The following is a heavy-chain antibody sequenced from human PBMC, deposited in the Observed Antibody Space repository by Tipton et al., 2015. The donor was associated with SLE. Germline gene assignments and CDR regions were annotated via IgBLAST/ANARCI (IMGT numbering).Heavy chain of an antibody. V-gene: IGHV3-7*01. J-gene: IGHJ4*02. Sequence: SLRLSCAASGFTFSSYWMSWVRQAPGKGLGWVANIKQDGSEKYYVDSVTRRFTISRDNAKNPLFLQMNSLRAEDTAVYYCARDSKWEPRNYWGQGTLVTVS. CDR1: GFTFSSYW. CDR3: ARDSKWEPRNY. D-gene: IGHD1-26*01. CDR2: IKQDGSEK.